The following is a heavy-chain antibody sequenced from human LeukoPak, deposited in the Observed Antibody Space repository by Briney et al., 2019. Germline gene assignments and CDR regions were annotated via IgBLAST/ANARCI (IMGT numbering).Heavy chain of an antibody. CDR2: IKQDESEK. Sequence: PGESLRLSCAASGFAFRSYWMSWVRQAPGKGLEWMANIKQDESEKYYVDSVKGRFTISRDNAKNSLYLQMNSLRAEDTAVYYCARETSGTYDYWGQGTLVTVSS. CDR3: ARETSGTYDY. D-gene: IGHD1-26*01. J-gene: IGHJ4*02. CDR1: GFAFRSYW. V-gene: IGHV3-7*01.